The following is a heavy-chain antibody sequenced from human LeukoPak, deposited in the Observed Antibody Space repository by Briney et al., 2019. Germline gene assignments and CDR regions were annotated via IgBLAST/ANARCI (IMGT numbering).Heavy chain of an antibody. CDR2: ISWNSGSI. Sequence: GGSLRLSCAASGFTFDDYAMHWVRQAPGKGLEWGSGISWNSGSIVYAASVKGRFTISRDNAKNSLYLQMTSLRAEDTALYFCAKDAVVRGVRPYYFDSWGLGTLVTVSS. V-gene: IGHV3-9*01. CDR1: GFTFDDYA. D-gene: IGHD3-10*01. J-gene: IGHJ4*02. CDR3: AKDAVVRGVRPYYFDS.